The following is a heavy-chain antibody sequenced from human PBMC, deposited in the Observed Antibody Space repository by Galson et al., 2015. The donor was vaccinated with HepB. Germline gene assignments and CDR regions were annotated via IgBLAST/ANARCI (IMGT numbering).Heavy chain of an antibody. CDR3: ARDRGGDGYNLPDYWGQGTLVTWIQSRWLDP. D-gene: IGHD5-24*01. J-gene: IGHJ5*02. CDR2: ISAYNGNT. V-gene: IGHV1-18*01. CDR1: GYTFTSYG. Sequence: SVKVSCKASGYTFTSYGISWVRQAPGQGLEWMGWISAYNGNTNYAQKLQGRVTMTTDTSTSTAYMELRSLRSDDTAVYYCARDRGGDGYNLPDYWGQGTLVTWIQSRWLDPWGQGTLVTVSS.